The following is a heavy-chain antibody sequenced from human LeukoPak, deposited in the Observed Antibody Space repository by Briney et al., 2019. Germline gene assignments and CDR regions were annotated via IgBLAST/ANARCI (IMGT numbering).Heavy chain of an antibody. CDR1: GGTFSSYA. V-gene: IGHV1-69*01. CDR3: ARDVVVPAAIDYYYYYMDV. J-gene: IGHJ6*03. Sequence: GASVKVSCKASGGTFSSYAISWVRQAPGQGLEWMGGIIPIFGTANYAQKFQGRVTITADESTSTAYMELSSLRSEGTAVYYCARDVVVPAAIDYYYYYMDVWGKGTTVTVSS. D-gene: IGHD2-2*01. CDR2: IIPIFGTA.